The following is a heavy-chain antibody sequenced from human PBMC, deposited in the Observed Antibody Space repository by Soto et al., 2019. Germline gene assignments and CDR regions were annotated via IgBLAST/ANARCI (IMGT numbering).Heavy chain of an antibody. V-gene: IGHV5-51*01. CDR3: ARQNSSSWYNYYYYGMDV. CDR2: IYPGDSDT. Sequence: RESLKISCKGSGYSFTSYWIGWVRQMPGKGLEWMGIIYPGDSDTRYSPSFQGQVTISADKSISTAYLQWSSLKASDTAMYYCARQNSSSWYNYYYYGMDVWGQGTTVTVSS. J-gene: IGHJ6*02. D-gene: IGHD6-13*01. CDR1: GYSFTSYW.